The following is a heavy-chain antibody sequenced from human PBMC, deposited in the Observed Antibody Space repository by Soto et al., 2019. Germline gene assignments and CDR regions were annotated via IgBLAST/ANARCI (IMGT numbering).Heavy chain of an antibody. CDR1: GGSFSGYY. J-gene: IGHJ5*02. Sequence: LSLTCAVYGGSFSGYYWTWIRQPPGTGLEWIGEINHSGSTNYNPSLKSRATLSVDKSRNQFSLQLTSVTAADTALYFCARHDNMTLGSQYLEAWGPGTLVTVSS. V-gene: IGHV4-34*01. CDR2: INHSGST. CDR3: ARHDNMTLGSQYLEA. D-gene: IGHD1-1*01.